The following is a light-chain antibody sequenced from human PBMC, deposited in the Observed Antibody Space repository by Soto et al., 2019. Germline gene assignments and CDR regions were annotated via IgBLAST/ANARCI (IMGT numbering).Light chain of an antibody. CDR3: SSYTSSSTLGL. CDR1: SSDVGGYNY. J-gene: IGLJ1*01. CDR2: EVS. Sequence: QSALTQPASVSGSPGQSITISCTGTSSDVGGYNYVSWYQQHPGKAPKLMIYEVSNRPSGVSNRFSGSKSGNTASLTISGLQAEDEADYYCSSYTSSSTLGLFGTGTMVTVL. V-gene: IGLV2-14*01.